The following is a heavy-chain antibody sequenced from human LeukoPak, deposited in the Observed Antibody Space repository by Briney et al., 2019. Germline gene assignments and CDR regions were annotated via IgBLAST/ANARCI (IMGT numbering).Heavy chain of an antibody. V-gene: IGHV1-18*01. CDR1: GYTFTSYG. J-gene: IGHJ6*03. D-gene: IGHD3-9*01. Sequence: ASVKVSCKASGYTFTSYGISWVRLAPGQGLEWMGWISAYNGNTNYAQKLQGRVTTTTDTSTSTAYMELRSLRSDDTAVYYCARNTYYDILTGYYSVGGYYYYYMDVWGKGTTVTVSS. CDR3: ARNTYYDILTGYYSVGGYYYYYMDV. CDR2: ISAYNGNT.